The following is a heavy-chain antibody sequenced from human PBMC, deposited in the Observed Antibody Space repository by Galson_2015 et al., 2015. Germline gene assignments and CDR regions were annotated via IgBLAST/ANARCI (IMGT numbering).Heavy chain of an antibody. J-gene: IGHJ4*02. Sequence: SLRLSCAASGFTFSSYAMSWVRQAPGKGLEWVSAISGSGGSTYYADSVKGRFTISRDNSKNTLCLQMNSLRAEDTAVYYCAKDAQRIGTLYYFDYWGQGTLVTVSS. V-gene: IGHV3-23*01. CDR3: AKDAQRIGTLYYFDY. D-gene: IGHD2-15*01. CDR2: ISGSGGST. CDR1: GFTFSSYA.